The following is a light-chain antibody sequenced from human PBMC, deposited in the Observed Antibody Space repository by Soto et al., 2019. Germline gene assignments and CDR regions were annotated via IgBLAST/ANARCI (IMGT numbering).Light chain of an antibody. J-gene: IGKJ1*01. V-gene: IGKV3-20*01. CDR3: QQRET. CDR1: QSVSNTY. CDR2: GAS. Sequence: EIVLTQSPGTLPLSPGESATLSCKASQSVSNTYLAWYQHRPGQAPRLLIYGASSRATGIPDRFSGSGSGTDFTLTISRLEPEDFAVYYCQQRETFGQGTKVDIK.